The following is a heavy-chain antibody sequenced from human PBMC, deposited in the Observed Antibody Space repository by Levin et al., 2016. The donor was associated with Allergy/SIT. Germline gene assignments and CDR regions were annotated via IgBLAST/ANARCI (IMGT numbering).Heavy chain of an antibody. CDR2: ISSSSSYI. J-gene: IGHJ4*02. Sequence: GGSLRLSCAASGFTFSSYSMNWVRQAPGKGLEWVSSISSSSSYIYYADSVKGRFTISRDNAKNSLYLQMNSLRAEDTAVYYCASLSLYGDYEADYWGQGTLVTVSS. V-gene: IGHV3-21*01. CDR1: GFTFSSYS. D-gene: IGHD4-17*01. CDR3: ASLSLYGDYEADY.